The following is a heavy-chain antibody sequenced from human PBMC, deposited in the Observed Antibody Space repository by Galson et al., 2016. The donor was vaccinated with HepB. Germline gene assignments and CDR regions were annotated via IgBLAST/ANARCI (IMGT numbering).Heavy chain of an antibody. CDR3: PRGWDRHWLYFDY. Sequence: SETLSLTCTVTGGSISTYYWNWIRQPPGKGLEWIGYIYYSGSTNYNPSLKSRVTISVDTPKNQFSLRLSSVTAADTAVYYCPRGWDRHWLYFDYWGQGTLVTVSS. J-gene: IGHJ4*02. V-gene: IGHV4-59*01. CDR1: GGSISTYY. CDR2: IYYSGST. D-gene: IGHD6-19*01.